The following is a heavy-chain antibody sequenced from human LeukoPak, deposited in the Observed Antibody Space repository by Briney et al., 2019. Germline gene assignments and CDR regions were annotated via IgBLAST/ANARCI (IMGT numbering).Heavy chain of an antibody. CDR2: ISSSSSSYI. Sequence: PGGSLRLSCAASGFTFSSYSMNWVRQAPGKGLEWVSSISSSSSSYIYYADSVKGRFTISRDNAKNSLYLQMNSLRAEDTAVYYCARDRGCSYGRGIDYWGQGTLVTVSS. V-gene: IGHV3-21*01. D-gene: IGHD5-18*01. CDR1: GFTFSSYS. CDR3: ARDRGCSYGRGIDY. J-gene: IGHJ4*02.